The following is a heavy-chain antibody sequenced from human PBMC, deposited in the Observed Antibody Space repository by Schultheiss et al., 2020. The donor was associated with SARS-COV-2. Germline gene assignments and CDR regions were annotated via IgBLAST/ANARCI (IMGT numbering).Heavy chain of an antibody. CDR3: ARLFRGSDAFDI. D-gene: IGHD3-16*01. CDR1: GFSLSTSGEG. J-gene: IGHJ3*02. V-gene: IGHV2-70*01. Sequence: SGPTLVKPTQTLTLTCTFSGFSLSTSGEGVGWIRQPPGKALEWLALIDWDDDKYYSTSLKTRLTISKDTSKNQVVLTMTNMDPVDTATYYCARLFRGSDAFDIWGQGTMVTVSS. CDR2: IDWDDDK.